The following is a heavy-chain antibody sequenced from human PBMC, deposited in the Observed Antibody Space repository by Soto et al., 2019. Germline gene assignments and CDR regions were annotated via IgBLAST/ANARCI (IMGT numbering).Heavy chain of an antibody. CDR2: ISSSSSYI. CDR3: ATYYYDSSGYSPVPVFDY. V-gene: IGHV3-21*01. J-gene: IGHJ4*02. D-gene: IGHD3-22*01. Sequence: PGGPLGLSCTASGFTFSSYSMNWVRQAPGKGLEWVSSISSSSSYIYYADSVKGRFTISRDNAKNSLYLQMNSLRAEDTAVYYCATYYYDSSGYSPVPVFDYWGQGTLVPVSS. CDR1: GFTFSSYS.